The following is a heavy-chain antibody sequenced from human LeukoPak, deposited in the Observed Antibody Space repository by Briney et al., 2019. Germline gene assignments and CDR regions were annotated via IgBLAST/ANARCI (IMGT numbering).Heavy chain of an antibody. D-gene: IGHD1-26*01. CDR3: ARRGATGYYFDY. V-gene: IGHV4-59*08. CDR2: IFHSGFT. Sequence: PSETLSLTCTVSGGXLSSYYCSWIRQPPGKGLEWIGYIFHSGFTNYNPSLKSRVTVSVDTSNNQFSLKLNSVSAADTAVYYCARRGATGYYFDYWGQGTLVTVSS. J-gene: IGHJ4*02. CDR1: GGXLSSYY.